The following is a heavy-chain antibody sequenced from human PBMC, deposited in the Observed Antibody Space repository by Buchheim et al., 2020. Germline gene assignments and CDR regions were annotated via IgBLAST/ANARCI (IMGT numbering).Heavy chain of an antibody. CDR3: ATNAVAGHEGY. D-gene: IGHD6-19*01. CDR2: ISYDGKNK. J-gene: IGHJ4*03. Sequence: VQVVESGGGVVQPGRSLRLSCGASGFPFSIYTMNWVRQAPGKGLEWVAVISYDGKNKDYAESVKGRFTISRDNSKHPVDLEKNSLRDDDTAVYDCATNAVAGHEGYWGQGT. CDR1: GFPFSIYT. V-gene: IGHV3-30*04.